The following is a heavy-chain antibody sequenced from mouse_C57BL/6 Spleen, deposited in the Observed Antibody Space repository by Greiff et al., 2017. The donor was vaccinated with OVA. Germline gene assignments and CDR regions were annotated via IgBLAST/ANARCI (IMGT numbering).Heavy chain of an antibody. Sequence: VMLVESGPGLVQPSQSLSITCTVSGFSLTSYGVHWVRQSPGKGLEWLGVIWSGGSTDYTAAFISRLSLSKDNSKSQVFFKMNSLQADDTAIYYCAPHYDYDGYYAMDYWGQGTSVTVSS. CDR3: APHYDYDGYYAMDY. D-gene: IGHD2-4*01. V-gene: IGHV2-2*01. CDR2: IWSGGST. J-gene: IGHJ4*01. CDR1: GFSLTSYG.